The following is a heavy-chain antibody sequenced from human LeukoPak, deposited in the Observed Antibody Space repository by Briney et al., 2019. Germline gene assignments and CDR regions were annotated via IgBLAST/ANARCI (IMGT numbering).Heavy chain of an antibody. D-gene: IGHD2-8*01. CDR1: GFNFRIYW. CDR2: GSNDGHTT. J-gene: IGHJ4*02. Sequence: GGSLRLSCAASGFNFRIYWMQWVRQAPGKGLEWISRGSNDGHTTTYADSVKGRFTISRDNDANTLYLEMNRLRAEDTAVYYCARDADGPGSLIDHWGQGTLVTVSS. CDR3: ARDADGPGSLIDH. V-gene: IGHV3-74*03.